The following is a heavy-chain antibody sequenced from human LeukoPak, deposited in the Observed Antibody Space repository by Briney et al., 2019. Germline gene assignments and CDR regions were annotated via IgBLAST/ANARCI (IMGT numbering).Heavy chain of an antibody. CDR3: ARVGYSSSWSDYFDY. D-gene: IGHD6-13*01. J-gene: IGHJ4*02. Sequence: HPGGSLRLSCAASGFTFSSYWMSWVRQAPGKGLEWVANIKQDGSEKYYVDSVKGRFTISRDNAKNSLYLQMNSLRAEDTAVYYCARVGYSSSWSDYFDYWGQGTLVTVSS. CDR1: GFTFSSYW. V-gene: IGHV3-7*03. CDR2: IKQDGSEK.